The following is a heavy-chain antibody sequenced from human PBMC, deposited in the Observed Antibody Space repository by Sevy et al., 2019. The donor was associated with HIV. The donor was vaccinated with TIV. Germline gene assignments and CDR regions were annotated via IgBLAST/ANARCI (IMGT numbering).Heavy chain of an antibody. D-gene: IGHD3-3*01. V-gene: IGHV3-23*01. CDR2: ISGSGGST. J-gene: IGHJ4*02. CDR3: AKYIYDFWSGYYGGGYFDY. Sequence: GGSLRLSCAASGFTFSSYAMSWVRQAPGKGLEWVSAISGSGGSTYYADSVKGRFTISRDNSKNTLYLQMNSLRAEDTAVYYCAKYIYDFWSGYYGGGYFDYWGQGTLVTVSS. CDR1: GFTFSSYA.